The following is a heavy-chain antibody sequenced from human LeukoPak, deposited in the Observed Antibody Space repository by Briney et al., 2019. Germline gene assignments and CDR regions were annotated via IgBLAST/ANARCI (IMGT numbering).Heavy chain of an antibody. CDR2: IYYSGST. Sequence: SETLSLTCTVSGGSINNYYWSWIRQPPGKGLEWIGYIYYSGSTNYNPSLKSRVTISVDTSKNQLSLKLSSMTAADTAVYYCARGGYSQGPFDYWGQGTLVTVSS. CDR3: ARGGYSQGPFDY. D-gene: IGHD2-21*01. CDR1: GGSINNYY. J-gene: IGHJ4*02. V-gene: IGHV4-59*08.